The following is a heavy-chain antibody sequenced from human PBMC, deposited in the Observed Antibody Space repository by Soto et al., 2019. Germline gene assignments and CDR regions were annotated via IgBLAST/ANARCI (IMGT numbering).Heavy chain of an antibody. CDR1: VCTFSSYG. J-gene: IGHJ3*02. V-gene: IGHV3-30*03. CDR3: HSHWVTTVVHQSAFDS. CDR2: ISYDGSNK. D-gene: IGHD4-17*01. Sequence: VGSLRLSCASSVCTFSSYGMHCVRHSPGKWLEWVAVISYDGSNKYYADSVKGRFTISRDNSKNTLYLQMNSLRAEDTAVYYCHSHWVTTVVHQSAFDSLGQGTMVIAS.